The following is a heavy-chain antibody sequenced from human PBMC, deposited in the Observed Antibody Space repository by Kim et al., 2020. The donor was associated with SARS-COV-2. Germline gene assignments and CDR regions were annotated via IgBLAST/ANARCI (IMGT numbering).Heavy chain of an antibody. Sequence: GGSLRLSCAASGFTFSSYGMHWVRQAPGKGLEWVAVISYDGSNKYYADSVKGRFTISRDNSKNTLYLQMNSLRAEDTAVYYCAKDTIFGPYYYYYGMDVWGQGTTVTVSS. CDR2: ISYDGSNK. V-gene: IGHV3-30*18. CDR1: GFTFSSYG. J-gene: IGHJ6*02. CDR3: AKDTIFGPYYYYYGMDV. D-gene: IGHD3-3*01.